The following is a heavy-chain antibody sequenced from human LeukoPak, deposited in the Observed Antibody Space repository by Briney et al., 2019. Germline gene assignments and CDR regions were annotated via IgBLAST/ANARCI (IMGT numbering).Heavy chain of an antibody. V-gene: IGHV1-18*01. CDR3: ARGDIVVVPADNWFDP. J-gene: IGHJ5*02. Sequence: ASVKVSCKASGYTFTSYGISWVRQAPGRGLEWMGWNSAYNGNTNYAQKLQGRVTMTTDTSTSTAYMELRSLRSEDTAVYYCARGDIVVVPADNWFDPWGQGTLVTVS. CDR2: NSAYNGNT. D-gene: IGHD2-2*01. CDR1: GYTFTSYG.